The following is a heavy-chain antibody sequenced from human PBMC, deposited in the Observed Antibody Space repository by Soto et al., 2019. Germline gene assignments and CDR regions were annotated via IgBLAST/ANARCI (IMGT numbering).Heavy chain of an antibody. V-gene: IGHV4-59*01. J-gene: IGHJ4*02. CDR2: IYYSGST. CDR3: ARDPYGDYYFDY. D-gene: IGHD4-17*01. Sequence: PSAPLSLTCTVSGVSISSYYWIWIRQPPVKGLDLIGYIYYSGSTNYNPSLKIRVTISVDTSKNQFSLKLSSVTAADTAVYYCARDPYGDYYFDYWGQGTLVTVSS. CDR1: GVSISSYY.